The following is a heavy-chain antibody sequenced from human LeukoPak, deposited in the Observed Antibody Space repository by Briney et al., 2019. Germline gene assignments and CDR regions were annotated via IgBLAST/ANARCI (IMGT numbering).Heavy chain of an antibody. D-gene: IGHD6-13*01. V-gene: IGHV1-2*02. Sequence: ASVKVSCKASGYTFSGYYMHWVRQAPGQGLEWMAWINPNSGGTNYAQKFQGRVTMTRDTSISTAYMELSRLRSDDTAVYYCARGGSIAAAGTNNNWFDPWGQGTLVTVSS. CDR2: INPNSGGT. CDR3: ARGGSIAAAGTNNNWFDP. J-gene: IGHJ5*02. CDR1: GYTFSGYY.